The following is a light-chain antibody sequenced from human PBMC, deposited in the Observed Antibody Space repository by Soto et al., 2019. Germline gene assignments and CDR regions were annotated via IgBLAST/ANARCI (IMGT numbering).Light chain of an antibody. CDR1: SSNIGACYD. CDR3: RSYASSLPDV. J-gene: IGLJ2*01. CDR2: GNS. Sequence: QSVLTQPPSVSGAPGQRVTISCTGSSSNIGACYDVHWYQQLPGTAPKLVIYGNSNRPSGVPNRFSGSKSGTSASLAISGLQAEDEGDYFCRSYASSLPDVFGGGTKLTVL. V-gene: IGLV1-40*01.